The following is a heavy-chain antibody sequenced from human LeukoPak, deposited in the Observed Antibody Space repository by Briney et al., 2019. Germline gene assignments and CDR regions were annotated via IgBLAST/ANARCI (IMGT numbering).Heavy chain of an antibody. CDR1: GFTFSSYA. CDR2: ISGGGDNT. V-gene: IGHV3-23*01. J-gene: IGHJ3*02. Sequence: GGSLRLSCAASGFTFSSYAMTWVRQAPGKGLEWVSVISGGGDNTYYANSVKGRFTISRDNSKNTLYLQMNSPRAEDTAVYYCARGSAYYDSSGLRTSDAFDIWGQGTMVTVSS. D-gene: IGHD3-22*01. CDR3: ARGSAYYDSSGLRTSDAFDI.